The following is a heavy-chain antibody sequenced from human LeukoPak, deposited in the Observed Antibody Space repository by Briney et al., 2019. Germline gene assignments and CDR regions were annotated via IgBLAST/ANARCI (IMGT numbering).Heavy chain of an antibody. Sequence: ASVKVSCKASGGTFTSYAISWVRQAPGQGLEWMGGIIPSLGTATYAQKFTGRVTITADKSTSTAYMELSSLRSEDTAVYYCARDRIVVAGRKYYFYMEVWGKGTTGTVSS. CDR2: IIPSLGTA. D-gene: IGHD6-19*01. J-gene: IGHJ6*03. CDR3: ARDRIVVAGRKYYFYMEV. V-gene: IGHV1-69*06. CDR1: GGTFTSYA.